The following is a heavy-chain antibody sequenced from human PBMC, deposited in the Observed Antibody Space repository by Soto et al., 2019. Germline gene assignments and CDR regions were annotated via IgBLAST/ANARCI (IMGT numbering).Heavy chain of an antibody. J-gene: IGHJ4*02. V-gene: IGHV4-31*03. CDR3: ARDSSGPLDTQFDY. Sequence: SETLSLTCTVSGGSISSGGYYWSWIRQHPGKGLEWIGYIYYSGSTYYNPSLKSRVTISVDTSKNQFSLKLSSVTAADTAVYYCARDSSGPLDTQFDYWGQGTLVTVSS. D-gene: IGHD6-19*01. CDR1: GGSISSGGYY. CDR2: IYYSGST.